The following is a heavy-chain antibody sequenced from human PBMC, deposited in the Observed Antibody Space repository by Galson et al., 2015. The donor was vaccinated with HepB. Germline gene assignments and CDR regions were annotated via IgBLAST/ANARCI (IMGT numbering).Heavy chain of an antibody. V-gene: IGHV3-53*01. CDR3: ARGGGTTGAGYFQH. CDR1: GFTVSSNY. J-gene: IGHJ1*01. CDR2: IYSGGST. D-gene: IGHD4-17*01. Sequence: SLRLSCAASGFTVSSNYMSWVRRAPGKGLEWVSVIYSGGSTYYADSVKGRFTISRDNSKNTLYLQMNSLRAEDTAVYYCARGGGTTGAGYFQHWGQGTLVTVSS.